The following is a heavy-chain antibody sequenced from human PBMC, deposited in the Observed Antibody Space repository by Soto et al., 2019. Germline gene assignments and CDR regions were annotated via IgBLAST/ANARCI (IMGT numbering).Heavy chain of an antibody. V-gene: IGHV4-39*01. D-gene: IGHD1-7*01. Sequence: SETLSLTCTVSGGSISSSSYYWGWIRQPPGKGLEWIGSIYYSGSTYYNPSLKSRVTISVDTSKNQFSLKLSSVTAADTAVYYCARLVGGLGRMFFITGTTGGWFDPWGQGTLVTVSS. J-gene: IGHJ5*02. CDR1: GGSISSSSYY. CDR2: IYYSGST. CDR3: ARLVGGLGRMFFITGTTGGWFDP.